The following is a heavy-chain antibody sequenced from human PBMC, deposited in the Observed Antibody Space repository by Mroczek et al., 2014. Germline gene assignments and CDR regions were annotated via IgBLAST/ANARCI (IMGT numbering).Heavy chain of an antibody. Sequence: VQLVESGPGLVKPSETLSLTCTVSGGSISSYYWSWIRQPPGKGLEWIGYIYYSGSTNYNPSLKSRVTISVDTSKNQFSLKLSSVTAADTAVYYCARDYAGDDVAFDIWGQGTMVTVSS. D-gene: IGHD3-16*01. J-gene: IGHJ3*02. CDR1: GGSISSYY. V-gene: IGHV4-59*01. CDR3: ARDYAGDDVAFDI. CDR2: IYYSGST.